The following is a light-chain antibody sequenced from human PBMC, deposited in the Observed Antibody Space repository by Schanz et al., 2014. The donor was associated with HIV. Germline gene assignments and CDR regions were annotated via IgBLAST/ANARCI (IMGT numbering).Light chain of an antibody. J-gene: IGLJ2*01. V-gene: IGLV2-14*03. Sequence: QSALTQPASVSGSPGQSITISCTGTNSDIGGYNFVSWYQQHADKAPKLIIYDVTSRPSGISSRFSGSKSGNTASLTISGLQAEDEADYYCCSYVGTYAVFGGGTKLTVL. CDR1: NSDIGGYNF. CDR2: DVT. CDR3: CSYVGTYAV.